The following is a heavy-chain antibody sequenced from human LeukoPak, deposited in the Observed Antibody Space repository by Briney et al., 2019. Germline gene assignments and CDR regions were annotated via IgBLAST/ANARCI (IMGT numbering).Heavy chain of an antibody. V-gene: IGHV1-18*01. Sequence: ASVKVSCKASGYTFTSYGISWVRQAPGLGLEWMGWISAYNGNTNYAQKLQGRVTMTTDTSTSTAYMELRSLRSDDTAVNYCARDQGVPAAMGYYYYYMDVWGKGTTVTVSS. CDR3: ARDQGVPAAMGYYYYYMDV. D-gene: IGHD2-2*01. CDR2: ISAYNGNT. J-gene: IGHJ6*03. CDR1: GYTFTSYG.